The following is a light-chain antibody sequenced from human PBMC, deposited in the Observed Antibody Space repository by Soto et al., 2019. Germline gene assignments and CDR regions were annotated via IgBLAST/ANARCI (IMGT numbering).Light chain of an antibody. CDR3: QQYNSYWGT. V-gene: IGKV1-5*01. Sequence: DIQMTQSPSTLSASVGDRVTIPCRASQSISNWLAWYQQKQGKAPKLLIYDASSLESGVPSRFSGSGSGTEFTLTISSLQPDDFATYYCQQYNSYWGTFGQGTKVEIK. CDR2: DAS. CDR1: QSISNW. J-gene: IGKJ1*01.